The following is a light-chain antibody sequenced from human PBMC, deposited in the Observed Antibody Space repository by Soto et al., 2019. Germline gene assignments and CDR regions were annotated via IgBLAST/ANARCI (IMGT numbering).Light chain of an antibody. CDR2: GAS. CDR3: HQYATSPRT. CDR1: QSLRSGD. J-gene: IGKJ1*01. Sequence: PWERATLSCRASQSLRSGDLACYQQIPGQAPGLLIYGASSRATGIPDGFSGSGSGTDFNLTVSRLAPEDFAVYYCHQYATSPRTFGQGTKVEIK. V-gene: IGKV3-20*01.